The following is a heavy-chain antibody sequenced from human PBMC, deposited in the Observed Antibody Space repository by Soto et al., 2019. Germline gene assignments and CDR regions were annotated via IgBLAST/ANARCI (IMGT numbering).Heavy chain of an antibody. D-gene: IGHD3-22*01. CDR3: ARDNYDSSGYCWFDY. CDR2: TYYRSKWYS. Sequence: SQTLSLTCALSVDSCSSNTAACNWIRQSPSRGLEWLGRTYYRSKWYSDYRSSVESRITINPDTSRNQFSLQLNYVTPEDPAIYYCARDNYDSSGYCWFDYWGQGTLVTVSS. J-gene: IGHJ4*02. V-gene: IGHV6-1*01. CDR1: VDSCSSNTAA.